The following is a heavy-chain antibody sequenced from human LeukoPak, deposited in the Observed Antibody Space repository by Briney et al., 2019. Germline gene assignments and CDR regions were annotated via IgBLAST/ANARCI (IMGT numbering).Heavy chain of an antibody. J-gene: IGHJ5*02. CDR2: ISSSSSYI. CDR3: AREGYDSSGYYYS. CDR1: GFTFSSYS. Sequence: GGSLRLSCAASGFTFSSYSVNWVRQAPGKGLEWVSSISSSSSYIYYADSVKGRFTISRDNAKNSLYLQMNSLRAEDTAVYYCAREGYDSSGYYYSWGQGTLVTVSS. V-gene: IGHV3-21*01. D-gene: IGHD3-22*01.